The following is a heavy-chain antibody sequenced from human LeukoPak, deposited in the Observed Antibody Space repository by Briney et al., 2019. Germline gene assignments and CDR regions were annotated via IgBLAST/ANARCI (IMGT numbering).Heavy chain of an antibody. CDR2: IRQDGDTK. V-gene: IGHV3-7*03. CDR3: AKAQDPIAAAGTSPFDY. D-gene: IGHD6-13*01. J-gene: IGHJ4*02. CDR1: GFPFNAYW. Sequence: GGSLRLSCAASGFPFNAYWMTWVRQAPGKGLEWVANIRQDGDTKYYVDSVKGRFTVSRDNAMNSLYLQMNSLRAEDTAVYYCAKAQDPIAAAGTSPFDYWGQGTLVTVSS.